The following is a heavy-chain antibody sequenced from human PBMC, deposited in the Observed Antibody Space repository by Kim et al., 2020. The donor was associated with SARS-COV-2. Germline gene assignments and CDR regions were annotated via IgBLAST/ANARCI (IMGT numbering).Heavy chain of an antibody. V-gene: IGHV4-59*01. J-gene: IGHJ4*02. D-gene: IGHD6-13*01. Sequence: NSHPSLQRRVTISVDTSKNQFSLKLSSVTAADTAVYYCAAGGAAATRLDYWGQGTLVTVSS. CDR3: AAGGAAATRLDY.